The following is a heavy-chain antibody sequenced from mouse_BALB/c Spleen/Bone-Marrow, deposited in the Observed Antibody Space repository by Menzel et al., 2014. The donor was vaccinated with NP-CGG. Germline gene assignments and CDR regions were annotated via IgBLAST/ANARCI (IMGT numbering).Heavy chain of an antibody. CDR2: ISSGSSTI. CDR1: GFTFSSFG. Sequence: EVQVVESGGGLMQPGGSRKLSCAASGFTFSSFGMHWVRQAPERGLEWVAYISSGSSTIFYADTVKGRFTISRDNPKNTLFLQMTSLRSEDTAMYYCTRGGNWEDFDYWGQGTTLTVSS. CDR3: TRGGNWEDFDY. J-gene: IGHJ2*01. V-gene: IGHV5-17*02. D-gene: IGHD4-1*01.